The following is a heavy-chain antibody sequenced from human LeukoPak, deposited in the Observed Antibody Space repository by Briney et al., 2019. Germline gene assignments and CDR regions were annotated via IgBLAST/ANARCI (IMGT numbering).Heavy chain of an antibody. D-gene: IGHD2-2*01. Sequence: GGSLRLSCAASGFTFSNYAMRWVRQAPGKGLEWVSSISGSGGTTYYADFVKGRFTISRDNSQNTLYLQVNSLRAEDTAVYYCAKIPAAVYYLDYWGQGTPVTVSS. CDR2: ISGSGGTT. J-gene: IGHJ4*02. CDR1: GFTFSNYA. CDR3: AKIPAAVYYLDY. V-gene: IGHV3-23*01.